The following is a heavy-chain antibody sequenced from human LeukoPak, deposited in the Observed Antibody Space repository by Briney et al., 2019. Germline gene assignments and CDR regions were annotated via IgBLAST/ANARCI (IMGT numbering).Heavy chain of an antibody. CDR2: MNPNSGNT. CDR3: ARLHCSSTSCYTGEGSWFDP. J-gene: IGHJ5*02. Sequence: GASVKVSCKASGYTFTSYGISWVRQATGQGLEWMGWMNPNSGNTGYAQKFQGRVTMTRNTSISTAYMELSSLRSEDTAVYYCARLHCSSTSCYTGEGSWFDPWGQGTLVTVSS. CDR1: GYTFTSYG. D-gene: IGHD2-2*02. V-gene: IGHV1-8*02.